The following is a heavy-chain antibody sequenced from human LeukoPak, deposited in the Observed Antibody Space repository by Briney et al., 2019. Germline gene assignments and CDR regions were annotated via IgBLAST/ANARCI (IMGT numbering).Heavy chain of an antibody. CDR3: AKDPSGSILWYFDY. V-gene: IGHV3-9*01. CDR1: GFTFDDYA. J-gene: IGHJ4*02. Sequence: GGSLRLSCAASGFTFDDYAMHWVRQAPGKGLEWVSGISWNSGSIGYADSVKGRFTISRDNAKNSLYLQMNSLRAEDTASYYCAKDPSGSILWYFDYWGQGTLVTVSS. D-gene: IGHD3-10*01. CDR2: ISWNSGSI.